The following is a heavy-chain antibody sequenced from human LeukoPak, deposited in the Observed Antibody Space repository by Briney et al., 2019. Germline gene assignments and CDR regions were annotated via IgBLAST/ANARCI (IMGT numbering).Heavy chain of an antibody. D-gene: IGHD3-10*01. J-gene: IGHJ4*02. CDR3: TTDYYGSGSYPIFDY. CDR1: GFTFSNAW. CDR2: IKSKTDGGTT. Sequence: GGSLRLSCAASGFTFSNAWMSWVRQAPGKGLEWVGRIKSKTDGGTTDYAAPVKGRFTISRHDSKNTLYLQMNSLKTEDTDVYYCTTDYYGSGSYPIFDYWGQGTLVTVSS. V-gene: IGHV3-15*01.